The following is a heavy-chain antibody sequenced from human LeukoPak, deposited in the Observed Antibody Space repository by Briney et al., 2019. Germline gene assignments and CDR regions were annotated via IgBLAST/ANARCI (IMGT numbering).Heavy chain of an antibody. J-gene: IGHJ3*02. D-gene: IGHD3-9*01. CDR1: GFTFSSYS. V-gene: IGHV3-48*01. CDR2: ISSSSSTI. Sequence: PGGSLRLSCAASGFTFSSYSMNWVRQAPGKGLEWVSYISSSSSTIYYADSVKGRFTISRDNAKNSLYLQMNSLRAEDTAVYYCASLFNDILTGYFAFDIWGQGTMVTVSS. CDR3: ASLFNDILTGYFAFDI.